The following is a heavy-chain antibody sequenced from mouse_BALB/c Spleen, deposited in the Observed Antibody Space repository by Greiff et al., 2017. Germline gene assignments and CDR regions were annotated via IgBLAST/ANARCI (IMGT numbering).Heavy chain of an antibody. D-gene: IGHD2-2*01. CDR2: IRLKSNNYAT. V-gene: IGHV6-6*02. Sequence: EVKLMESGGGLVQPGGSMKLSCVASGFTFSNYWMNWVRQSPEKGLEWVAEIRLKSNNYATHYAESVKGRFTISRDDSKSSVYLQMNNLRAEDTGIYYCTGYDYWGQGTTLTVSS. J-gene: IGHJ2*01. CDR3: TGYDY. CDR1: GFTFSNYW.